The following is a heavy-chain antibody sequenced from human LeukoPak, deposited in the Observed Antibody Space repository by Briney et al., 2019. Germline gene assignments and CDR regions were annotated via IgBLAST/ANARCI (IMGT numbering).Heavy chain of an antibody. J-gene: IGHJ6*02. CDR1: GGTFSSYA. CDR2: IIPIFGIA. V-gene: IGHV1-69*04. Sequence: GASVKVSCKASGGTFSSYAISWVRQAPGQGLEWMGRIIPIFGIANYAQKFQGRVTITADKSTSTAYMELSSLRSEDTAVYYCAREGFTIFGVVMDYYYGMDVWGQGTTVTVSS. CDR3: AREGFTIFGVVMDYYYGMDV. D-gene: IGHD3-3*01.